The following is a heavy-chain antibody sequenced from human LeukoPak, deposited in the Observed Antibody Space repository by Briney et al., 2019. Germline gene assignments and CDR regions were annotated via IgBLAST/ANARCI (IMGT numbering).Heavy chain of an antibody. Sequence: SETLSLTCTVSGGSISSYYWSWIRQPPGKGLEWIGYIYYSGSTNYNPSLKSRVTMSVDTSKNQFSLKLSSVTAADTAVYYCARESKYYDILTGYYNYYYYYMDVWGKGTTVTISS. V-gene: IGHV4-59*12. J-gene: IGHJ6*03. CDR3: ARESKYYDILTGYYNYYYYYMDV. D-gene: IGHD3-9*01. CDR1: GGSISSYY. CDR2: IYYSGST.